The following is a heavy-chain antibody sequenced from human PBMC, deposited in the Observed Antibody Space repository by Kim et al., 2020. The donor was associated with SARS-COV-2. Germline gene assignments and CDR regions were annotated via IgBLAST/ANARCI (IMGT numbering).Heavy chain of an antibody. V-gene: IGHV1-3*01. CDR1: GYTFTSYA. CDR2: INAGKGNT. CDR3: ARAPGA. J-gene: IGHJ5*02. Sequence: ASVKVSCKASGYTFTSYAMHWVRQAPGQGLEWMGWINAGKGNTKYSEKFQGRVTITRDASASTAYMELSSLRSEDTAVYYCARAPGAWGQGTLVTVSS.